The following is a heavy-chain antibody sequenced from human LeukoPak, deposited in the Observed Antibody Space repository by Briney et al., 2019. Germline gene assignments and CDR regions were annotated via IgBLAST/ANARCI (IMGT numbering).Heavy chain of an antibody. CDR3: ARGTIRGTAYYMDV. CDR1: GGSISSTSYY. D-gene: IGHD1-1*01. CDR2: IYYSGNT. Sequence: SETLSLTCTVSGGSISSTSYYWGWLRQPPGKGLEWIGSIYYSGNTYYNPSLKSRVTISVDTSKNQFSLKLNSVTAADTAVYYCARGTIRGTAYYMDVWGKGTTVTVSS. V-gene: IGHV4-39*07. J-gene: IGHJ6*03.